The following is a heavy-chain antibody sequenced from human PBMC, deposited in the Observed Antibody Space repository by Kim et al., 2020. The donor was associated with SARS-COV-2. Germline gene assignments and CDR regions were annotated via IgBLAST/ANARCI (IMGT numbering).Heavy chain of an antibody. V-gene: IGHV1-8*01. Sequence: ASVKVSCKTSGYTFTSEHINWVRQATGQGLEWVGWMNPKTSNAGFAQTFQGRVTLTGNTAVTTAYMELSGLRSEDTGVYYCATSGKMSFADYWGQGTLVTVSS. CDR3: ATSGKMSFADY. CDR1: GYTFTSEH. CDR2: MNPKTSNA. J-gene: IGHJ4*02. D-gene: IGHD1-1*01.